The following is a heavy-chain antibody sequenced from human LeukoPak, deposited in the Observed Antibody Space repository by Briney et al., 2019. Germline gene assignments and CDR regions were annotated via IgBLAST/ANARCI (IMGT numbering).Heavy chain of an antibody. Sequence: ASVKVSCKASGYTFTGYYMHWVRQAPGQGLEWMGWINPNSGGTNHAQKFQGRVTMTRDTSISTAYMELSRLRSDDTAVYYCARDESLLWFGDPQYYFDYWGQGTLVTVSS. J-gene: IGHJ4*02. V-gene: IGHV1-2*02. CDR2: INPNSGGT. CDR1: GYTFTGYY. D-gene: IGHD3-10*01. CDR3: ARDESLLWFGDPQYYFDY.